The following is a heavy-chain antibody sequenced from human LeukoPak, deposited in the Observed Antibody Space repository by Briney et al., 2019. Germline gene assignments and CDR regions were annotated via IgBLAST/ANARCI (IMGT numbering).Heavy chain of an antibody. CDR3: ARTYSTPY. CDR2: ISGIGDGT. D-gene: IGHD6-13*01. Sequence: GESRRLSCVASGLTFSSFGMTWVRQAPGKGLEWVSTISGIGDGTYYAEPVKVRFTISRDNSKNTLYLQMNSLRVDDTAVYYRARTYSTPYWGQGSLVTVYS. CDR1: GLTFSSFG. V-gene: IGHV3-23*01. J-gene: IGHJ4*02.